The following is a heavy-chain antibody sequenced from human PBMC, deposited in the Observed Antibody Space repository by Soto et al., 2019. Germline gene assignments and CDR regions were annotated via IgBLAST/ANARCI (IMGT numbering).Heavy chain of an antibody. V-gene: IGHV1-2*04. CDR3: ARGNHRWLQLWYFDL. CDR1: GYTFTGYS. Sequence: ASVKVSCKASGYTFTGYSMHWVRQAPGQGLEWMGWVNPNSGGTNYAQKFQGWVTMTRDTSISTAYMELSRLRSDDTAVYYCARGNHRWLQLWYFDLWGRGTLVTVSS. D-gene: IGHD5-12*01. CDR2: VNPNSGGT. J-gene: IGHJ2*01.